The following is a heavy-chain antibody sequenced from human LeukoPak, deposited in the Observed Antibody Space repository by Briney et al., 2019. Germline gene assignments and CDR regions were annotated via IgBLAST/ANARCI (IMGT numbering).Heavy chain of an antibody. CDR2: IKQDGSVK. J-gene: IGHJ4*02. Sequence: TGGSLRLSSAASGFTFTDYWMTWVRQAPGKGLEWVANIKQDGSVKYYVDSVRGRFTISRDNAQNSLYLQMNSLRAEDTAVYYCARDEPDYWGQGTLVTVSS. CDR1: GFTFTDYW. V-gene: IGHV3-7*01. CDR3: ARDEPDY.